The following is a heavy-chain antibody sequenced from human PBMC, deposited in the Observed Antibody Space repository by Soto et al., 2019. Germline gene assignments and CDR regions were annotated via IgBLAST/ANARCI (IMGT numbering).Heavy chain of an antibody. CDR3: AIFVVSTIDTTYFYL. CDR2: ISGSGGST. D-gene: IGHD5-12*01. V-gene: IGHV3-23*01. J-gene: IGHJ4*02. Sequence: GGSLRLSCAASGFTFSSYAMSWVRQAPWKGLEWVSAISGSGGSTYYADSVKGRFTISRDNSKNTLYLQMNSLRAEDTAVYYCAIFVVSTIDTTYFYLCGQRNLVIVSS. CDR1: GFTFSSYA.